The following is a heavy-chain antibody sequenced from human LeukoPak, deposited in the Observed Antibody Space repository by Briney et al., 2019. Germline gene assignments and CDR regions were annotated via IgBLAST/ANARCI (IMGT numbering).Heavy chain of an antibody. CDR1: GFTFSSYG. CDR3: ARVRDSSSWYGGFDY. V-gene: IGHV3-33*01. J-gene: IGHJ4*02. CDR2: IWYDGSNK. Sequence: GGSLRLSCAASGFTFSSYGMHWVRRAPGKGLEWVAVIWYDGSNKYYADSVKGRFTISRDNSKNTLYLQMNSLRAEDTAVYYCARVRDSSSWYGGFDYWGQGTLVTVSS. D-gene: IGHD6-13*01.